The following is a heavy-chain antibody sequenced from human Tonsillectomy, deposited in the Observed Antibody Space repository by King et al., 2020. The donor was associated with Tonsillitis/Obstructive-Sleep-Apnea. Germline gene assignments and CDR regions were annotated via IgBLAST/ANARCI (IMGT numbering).Heavy chain of an antibody. CDR2: ISSSGGTI. J-gene: IGHJ6*03. CDR3: ARDPYCSSSSCYDYYFYMDV. CDR1: GFSFSEYQ. Sequence: VQLVESGGGLVKPGGSLRLSCAASGFSFSEYQMSWIRQAPGKGLEWVSYISSSGGTIYYADSVKGRFTISRDNAKNSLYLQMNSLRVEDTAVYYCARDPYCSSSSCYDYYFYMDVWGKGTTVTVSS. D-gene: IGHD2-2*01. V-gene: IGHV3-11*01.